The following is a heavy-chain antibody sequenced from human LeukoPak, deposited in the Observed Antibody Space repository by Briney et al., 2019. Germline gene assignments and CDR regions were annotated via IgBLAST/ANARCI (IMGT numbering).Heavy chain of an antibody. CDR3: ARDSSSWYSSLVWAFDI. Sequence: ASVKVSCKASGYTFTGYYMHWVRQAPGQGLEWMGWINPNSGGTNYAQKFQGRVTMTRDTSIGTAYMELSRLRSDDTAVYYCARDSSSWYSSLVWAFDIWGQGTMVTVSS. V-gene: IGHV1-2*02. J-gene: IGHJ3*02. CDR2: INPNSGGT. CDR1: GYTFTGYY. D-gene: IGHD6-13*01.